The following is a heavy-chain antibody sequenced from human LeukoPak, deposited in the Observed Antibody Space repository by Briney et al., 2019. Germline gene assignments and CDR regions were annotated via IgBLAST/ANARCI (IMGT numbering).Heavy chain of an antibody. J-gene: IGHJ6*02. Sequence: ASVKVSCKASGYTFTSYGISWVRQAPGQGLEWMGWISAYNGNTNYARKLQGRVTMTTDTSTSTAYMELRSLRSDDTAVYYCAREFIRDYCSSTSCYYYYYYGMDVWGQGTTVTVSS. V-gene: IGHV1-18*01. CDR3: AREFIRDYCSSTSCYYYYYYGMDV. D-gene: IGHD2-2*01. CDR1: GYTFTSYG. CDR2: ISAYNGNT.